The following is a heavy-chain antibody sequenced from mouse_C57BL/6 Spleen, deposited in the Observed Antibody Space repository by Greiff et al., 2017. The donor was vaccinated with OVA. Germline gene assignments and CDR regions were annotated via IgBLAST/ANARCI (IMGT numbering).Heavy chain of an antibody. D-gene: IGHD4-1*01. CDR2: IDPSDSYT. CDR1: GYTFTSYW. CDR3: ARSELALDY. Sequence: QVQLQQPGAELVMPGASVKLSCKASGYTFTSYWMHWVKQRPGQGLEWIGEIDPSDSYTNYNQKFKGKSTLTVDKSSSTAYMQLSSLTSEDSAVYYCARSELALDYWGQVTTLTVSS. J-gene: IGHJ2*01. V-gene: IGHV1-69*01.